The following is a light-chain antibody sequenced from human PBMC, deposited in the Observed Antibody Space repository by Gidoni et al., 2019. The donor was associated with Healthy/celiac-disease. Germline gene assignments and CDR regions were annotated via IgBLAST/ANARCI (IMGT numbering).Light chain of an antibody. CDR2: NDS. J-gene: IGLJ3*02. Sequence: SYELTQPPSVSVSPGQTARITCSGDALPKQSAYWYQQKPGQAPVLVIYNDSERPSGIPERFSGSSSWTTVTLTISGVQAEDEADYYCQSADSSGTWVFGGGTKLTVL. CDR1: ALPKQS. CDR3: QSADSSGTWV. V-gene: IGLV3-25*03.